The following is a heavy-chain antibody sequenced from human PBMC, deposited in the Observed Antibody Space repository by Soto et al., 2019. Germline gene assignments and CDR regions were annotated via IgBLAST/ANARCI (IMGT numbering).Heavy chain of an antibody. V-gene: IGHV1-69*06. CDR1: GGTFSSYA. CDR2: IIPIFGTA. Sequence: QVQLVQSGAEVKKPGSSVTVSCKASGGTFSSYAISWVRQAPGQGLEWMGGIIPIFGTANYAQKFQGRVTITADKSTSTAYMELSSLRSEDPAVYYCATPKAAAGTNSRGPYYSGMDGWGQGTTVTVSS. CDR3: ATPKAAAGTNSRGPYYSGMDG. D-gene: IGHD6-13*01. J-gene: IGHJ6*02.